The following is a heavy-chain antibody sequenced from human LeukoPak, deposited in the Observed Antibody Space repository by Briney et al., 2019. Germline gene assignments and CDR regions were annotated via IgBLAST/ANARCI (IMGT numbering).Heavy chain of an antibody. CDR1: GFTFGDYA. J-gene: IGHJ4*02. CDR2: IRSKAYGGTT. CDR3: TRDRRVAYCGGDCSSTNDY. D-gene: IGHD2-21*02. V-gene: IGHV3-49*03. Sequence: GGSLRLSCTVSGFTFGDYAMSWSRQAPGKGLEWVGFIRSKAYGGTTEYAASVKGRFTISGDDSKSIAYLQMNSLKTEDTAVYYCTRDRRVAYCGGDCSSTNDYWGQGTLVTVSS.